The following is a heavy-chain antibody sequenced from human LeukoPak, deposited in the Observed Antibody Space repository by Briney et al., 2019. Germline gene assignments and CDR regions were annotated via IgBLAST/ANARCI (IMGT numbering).Heavy chain of an antibody. Sequence: GGSLRLSCAASGFTFSSYAMSWVRQAPGKGLEWVGFIRSKAYGGTTEYAASVKGRFTISRDDSKSIAYLQMNSLKTEDTAVYYCTSIQLWPKLFDYWGQGTLVTVSS. CDR1: GFTFSSYA. CDR3: TSIQLWPKLFDY. D-gene: IGHD5-18*01. V-gene: IGHV3-49*04. J-gene: IGHJ4*02. CDR2: IRSKAYGGTT.